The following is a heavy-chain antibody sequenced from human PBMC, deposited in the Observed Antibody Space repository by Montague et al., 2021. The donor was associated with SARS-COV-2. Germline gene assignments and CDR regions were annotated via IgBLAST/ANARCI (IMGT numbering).Heavy chain of an antibody. CDR2: TEYEKKEFN. CDR3: ARGYGLGHYTGYDFDI. D-gene: IGHD3-3*01. CDR1: GDSVAEHRGS. V-gene: IGHV6-1*01. J-gene: IGHJ3*02. Sequence: CAISGDSVAEHRGSWEENRQALQTGVEWVWRTEYEKKEFNHYEVXKKGRKSIKADTSKNQFSLQPDSVTPEDTAVYYCARGYGLGHYTGYDFDIWGQGTLVTVSS.